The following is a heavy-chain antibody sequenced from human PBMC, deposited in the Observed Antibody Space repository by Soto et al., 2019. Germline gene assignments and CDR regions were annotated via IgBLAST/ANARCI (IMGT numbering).Heavy chain of an antibody. D-gene: IGHD3-16*02. CDR3: TTDGPYRRSPLWFDP. CDR1: GFTFSNAW. J-gene: IGHJ5*02. CDR2: IKCKSDGETT. V-gene: IGHV3-15*01. Sequence: EVQLVESGGGLVKTGGSLRLSCAASGFTFSNAWMTWVRQAPGKGLEWVGRIKCKSDGETTDYAAPVKGRFTISREDSRNTLYLQMNSLNTEDTAVYYCTTDGPYRRSPLWFDPWGQGTLVTVSS.